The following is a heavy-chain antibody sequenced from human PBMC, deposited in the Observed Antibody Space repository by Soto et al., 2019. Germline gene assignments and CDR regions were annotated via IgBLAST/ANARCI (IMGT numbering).Heavy chain of an antibody. CDR2: MNPNRNNT. Sequence: ASVKVSCKASGYIFTSYDINWVRQATGQGLEWMGWMNPNRNNTGYAQKLQGRVTMTRNTSISTAYMELSSLRSEDTAVYYCASRNSTAIVDLCMDVWGQGTMVTVSS. V-gene: IGHV1-8*01. CDR1: GYIFTSYD. CDR3: ASRNSTAIVDLCMDV. J-gene: IGHJ6*02. D-gene: IGHD5-12*01.